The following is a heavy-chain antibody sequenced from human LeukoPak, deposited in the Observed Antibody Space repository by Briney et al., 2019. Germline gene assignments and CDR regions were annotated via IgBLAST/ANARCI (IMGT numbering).Heavy chain of an antibody. V-gene: IGHV3-66*02. D-gene: IGHD3-22*01. CDR1: GFTVSTND. CDR3: AKDDYYDSSGDPNWFDP. J-gene: IGHJ5*02. CDR2: IYGGSST. Sequence: GGSLRLSCAASGFTVSTNDMTCVRQAPGRALEWVSAIYGGSSTHYADSVKGRFTISRDNSKNTLYLQMNSLRAEDTAVYFCAKDDYYDSSGDPNWFDPWGQGTLVTVSS.